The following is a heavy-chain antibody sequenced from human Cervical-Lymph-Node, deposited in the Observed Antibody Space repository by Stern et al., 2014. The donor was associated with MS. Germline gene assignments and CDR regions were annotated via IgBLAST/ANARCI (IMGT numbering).Heavy chain of an antibody. Sequence: VHLVESGGGVVKAGGSLRLSCAASGFTFSDYYMSWVRQAPGKGLEWLSPIRGRGGAIYYADSVRGRFAVSRDNARNSVFLQLNSLRAEDTAVYYCARALHCSVSTCYAPYGMDVWGQGTTVTVSS. J-gene: IGHJ6*02. CDR3: ARALHCSVSTCYAPYGMDV. CDR2: IRGRGGAI. V-gene: IGHV3-11*01. CDR1: GFTFSDYY. D-gene: IGHD2-15*01.